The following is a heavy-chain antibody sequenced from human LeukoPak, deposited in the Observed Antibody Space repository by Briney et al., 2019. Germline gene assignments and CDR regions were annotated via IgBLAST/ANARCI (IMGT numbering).Heavy chain of an antibody. CDR3: ARSFLSIAAAATDY. Sequence: GGSLRLSCAASGFTFSSHSMNWVRQAPGKGLEWVSSISSSSSYIYYADSVKGRFTISRDNAENSLYLQMNSLRAEDTAVYYCARSFLSIAAAATDYWGQGTLVTVSS. CDR1: GFTFSSHS. J-gene: IGHJ4*02. V-gene: IGHV3-21*01. CDR2: ISSSSSYI. D-gene: IGHD6-13*01.